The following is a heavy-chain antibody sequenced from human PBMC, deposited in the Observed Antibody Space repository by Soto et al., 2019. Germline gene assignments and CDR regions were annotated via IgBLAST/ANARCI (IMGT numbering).Heavy chain of an antibody. V-gene: IGHV3-33*01. CDR2: IWYDGSNK. D-gene: IGHD3-10*01. Sequence: HLGGSLRLSCAASGFTFSSYGMHRVRQAPGKGLEWVAVIWYDGSNKYYADSVKGRFTISRDNSKNTLYLQMNSLRAEDTAVYYCARDYHYGPGSPYWGQGTLVTVSS. CDR3: ARDYHYGPGSPY. CDR1: GFTFSSYG. J-gene: IGHJ4*02.